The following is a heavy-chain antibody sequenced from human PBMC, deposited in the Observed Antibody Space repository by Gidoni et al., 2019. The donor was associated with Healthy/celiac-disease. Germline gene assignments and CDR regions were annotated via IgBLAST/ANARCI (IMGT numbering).Heavy chain of an antibody. V-gene: IGHV5-51*03. CDR2: IYPGDSDT. D-gene: IGHD3-10*01. CDR3: ARRDPGAGYYGSGSFDY. J-gene: IGHJ4*02. CDR1: GYSSTSYW. Sequence: EVQLVQSGAEVKKPGESRKIYCKGSGYSSTSYWIGWVRQMPGTGLEWMGIIYPGDSDTRYSPSFQGQVTISADKSISTAYLQWSSLKASDTAMYYCARRDPGAGYYGSGSFDYWGQGTLVTVSS.